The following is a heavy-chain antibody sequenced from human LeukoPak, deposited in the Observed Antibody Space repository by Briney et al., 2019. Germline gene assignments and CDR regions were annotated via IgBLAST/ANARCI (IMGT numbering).Heavy chain of an antibody. Sequence: GGSLRLSCAASGFTFSSYDMHWVRQTPGKRPEWVSGIGIAGDTYYPGSVKGRFTISRENAKNSLYLQINSLRAGDTAVYYCARKIYGDYVGFDYWGQGTLVTVSP. CDR1: GFTFSSYD. V-gene: IGHV3-13*01. CDR2: IGIAGDT. D-gene: IGHD4-17*01. J-gene: IGHJ4*02. CDR3: ARKIYGDYVGFDY.